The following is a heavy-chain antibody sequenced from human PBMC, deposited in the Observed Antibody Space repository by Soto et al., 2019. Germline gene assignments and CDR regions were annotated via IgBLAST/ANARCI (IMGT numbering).Heavy chain of an antibody. D-gene: IGHD6-13*01. Sequence: VSSKGVECRGRGYDMHCVLKAPKQGLEWMGWINPNSGGTNYAQKFQGWVTMTRDTSISTAYMELSRLRSDDTAVYYCARAPLEIAAAGTPTNLTEDNGFDPWGQGTLVSVSS. V-gene: IGHV1-2*04. J-gene: IGHJ5*02. CDR1: ECRGRGYD. CDR2: INPNSGGT. CDR3: ARAPLEIAAAGTPTNLTEDNGFDP.